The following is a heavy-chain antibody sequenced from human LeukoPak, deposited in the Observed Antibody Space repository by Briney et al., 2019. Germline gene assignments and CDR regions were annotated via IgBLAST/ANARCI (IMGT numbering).Heavy chain of an antibody. CDR1: GFTFSSSW. J-gene: IGHJ2*01. V-gene: IGHV3-7*03. CDR2: IKEDGTEK. CDR3: ARPHNNWRWYFDL. Sequence: GGSLRLACAASGFTFSSSWMNWVRQSPGKGLEWVANIKEDGTEKYYVDSVKGRFTIFRDNAKNSLYLQMNSLRAEDTAVYYCARPHNNWRWYFDLWGRGTLVTVSS. D-gene: IGHD3-3*01.